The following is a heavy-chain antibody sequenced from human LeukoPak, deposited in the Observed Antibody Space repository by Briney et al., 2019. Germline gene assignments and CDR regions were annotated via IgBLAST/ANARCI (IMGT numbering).Heavy chain of an antibody. CDR2: ISSSSSYI. V-gene: IGHV3-21*01. CDR3: ARDLTSGGALDY. Sequence: GGSLRLPCAASGFTFSSYSMNWVRQAPGKGLEWVSSISSSSSYIYYADSVKGRFTISRDNAKNSLYLQMNSLRAEDTAVYYCARDLTSGGALDYWGQGTLVTVSS. J-gene: IGHJ4*02. D-gene: IGHD3-16*01. CDR1: GFTFSSYS.